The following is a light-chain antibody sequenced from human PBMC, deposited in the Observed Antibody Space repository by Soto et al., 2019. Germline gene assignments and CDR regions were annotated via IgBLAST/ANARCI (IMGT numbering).Light chain of an antibody. J-gene: IGKJ4*01. V-gene: IGKV3-11*01. CDR2: DAS. Sequence: EVVLTHSPVTLSLSPGERAALSPSASQSVSTYVTYLAWYQQKPGQAPRLLIYDASNRATGIPARFSGSGSGTDFTLTISSLEPEDFAVYYCQQRSNWPPVFGGGTKVDIK. CDR1: QSVSTY. CDR3: QQRSNWPPV.